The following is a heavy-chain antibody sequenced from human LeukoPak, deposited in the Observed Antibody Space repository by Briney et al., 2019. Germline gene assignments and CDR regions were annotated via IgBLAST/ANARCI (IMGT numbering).Heavy chain of an antibody. V-gene: IGHV4-34*01. CDR2: INHGGST. CDR1: GGSFSGYY. D-gene: IGHD6-19*01. J-gene: IGHJ4*02. Sequence: SETLSLTCAVYGGSFSGYYWSWIRQPPGKGLEYIGEINHGGSTKYNPSLKSRVTISVDTSKSQFSLKLSSVTAADTAVYYCARGRAVYSSGWFFDYWGPGTLVTVSS. CDR3: ARGRAVYSSGWFFDY.